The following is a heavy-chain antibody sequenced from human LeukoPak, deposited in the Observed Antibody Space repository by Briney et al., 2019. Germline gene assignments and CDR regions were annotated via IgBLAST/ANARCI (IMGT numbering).Heavy chain of an antibody. V-gene: IGHV1-18*01. D-gene: IGHD2-8*01. CDR1: GYTFTSYG. J-gene: IGHJ4*02. Sequence: ASVKVSCKASGYTFTSYGISWVRQAPGQGLEWMGWISAYNGNTNYAQKLQGRVTMTTDTSTSTAYMELRCLRSDDTAVYYSARALYVGNGGHVFDYWGQGTLVTVSS. CDR2: ISAYNGNT. CDR3: ARALYVGNGGHVFDY.